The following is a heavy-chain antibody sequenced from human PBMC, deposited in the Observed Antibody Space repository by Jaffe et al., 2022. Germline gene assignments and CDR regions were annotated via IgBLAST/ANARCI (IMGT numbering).Heavy chain of an antibody. D-gene: IGHD3-10*01. J-gene: IGHJ4*02. CDR2: IRYDGSNK. Sequence: QVQLVESGGGVVQPGGSLRLSCAASGFTFSSYGMHWVRQAPGKGLELVAFIRYDGSNKYYADSVKGRFTISRDNSKNTLYLQMNSLRAEDTAVYYCAKSFIPFSGSYLFDYWGQGTLVTVSS. CDR1: GFTFSSYG. CDR3: AKSFIPFSGSYLFDY. V-gene: IGHV3-30*02.